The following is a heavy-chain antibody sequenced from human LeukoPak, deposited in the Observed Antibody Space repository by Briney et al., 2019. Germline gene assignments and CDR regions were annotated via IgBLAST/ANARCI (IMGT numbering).Heavy chain of an antibody. CDR2: IYYTGTT. V-gene: IGHV4-59*01. CDR3: ARGEDFERYYLAY. Sequence: KPSQTLSLTCSVSGGSISIYYWTWIRQIPGKGLEWIGYIYYTGTTNYNPLFESRATISVDTSKTQFSLKLTSVTAADTAVYFCARGEDFERYYLAYWGQGTLVTVSS. D-gene: IGHD3-9*01. J-gene: IGHJ4*02. CDR1: GGSISIYY.